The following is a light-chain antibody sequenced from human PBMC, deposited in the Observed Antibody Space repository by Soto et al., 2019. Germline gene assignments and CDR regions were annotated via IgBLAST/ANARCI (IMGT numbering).Light chain of an antibody. CDR3: QQYGSSPET. CDR1: QSVDSDY. CDR2: GAS. J-gene: IGKJ1*01. Sequence: EIVLTQSPGTLSLSPGERATLSCRASQSVDSDYLAWYQQKSGQAPRLLIFGASSRAIGVPERFSGSGSGTEFTLSISRLEPEDFAVYYCQQYGSSPETFGQGTKV. V-gene: IGKV3-20*01.